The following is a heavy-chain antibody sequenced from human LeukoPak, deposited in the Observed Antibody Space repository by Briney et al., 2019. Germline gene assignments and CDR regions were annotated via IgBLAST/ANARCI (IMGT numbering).Heavy chain of an antibody. CDR2: IYTSGST. CDR3: ARDGGTGEYDY. V-gene: IGHV4-61*02. D-gene: IGHD7-27*01. Sequence: PSQTLSLTCTVSGGSISSGSYYWSWIRQPAGKGLEWIGRIYTSGSTNYNPSLKSRVTISVDTSKNQFSLKLSSVTAADTAVYYCARDGGTGEYDYWGQGTLVTVSS. CDR1: GGSISSGSYY. J-gene: IGHJ4*02.